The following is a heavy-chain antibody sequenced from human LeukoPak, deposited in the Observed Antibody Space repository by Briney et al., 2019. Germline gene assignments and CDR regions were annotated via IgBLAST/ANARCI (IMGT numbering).Heavy chain of an antibody. D-gene: IGHD5-12*01. CDR1: GYTFTSYG. J-gene: IGHJ6*02. Sequence: GASVKVSCKASGYTFTSYGISWVRQAPGQGLEWMGWISAYNGNTNYAQKLQGRVTMTTDTSTSTAYMELRSLRSDDTAVYYCARSYEDDYYYGMDVWGQGTTVTVSS. CDR3: ARSYEDDYYYGMDV. V-gene: IGHV1-18*01. CDR2: ISAYNGNT.